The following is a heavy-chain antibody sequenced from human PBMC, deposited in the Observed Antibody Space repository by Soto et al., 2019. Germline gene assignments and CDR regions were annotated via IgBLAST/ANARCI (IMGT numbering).Heavy chain of an antibody. J-gene: IGHJ4*02. CDR2: INAGNGST. Sequence: ASVKVSCKASGYTFTSYAMHWVRQAPGQRLEWMGWINAGNGSTKYSQKFQGRVTITRDTSASTAYMELSSLRSEDTAVYYCVGGVTATNAGVYWGQGTQVTVSS. CDR3: VGGVTATNAGVY. V-gene: IGHV1-3*01. D-gene: IGHD1-20*01. CDR1: GYTFTSYA.